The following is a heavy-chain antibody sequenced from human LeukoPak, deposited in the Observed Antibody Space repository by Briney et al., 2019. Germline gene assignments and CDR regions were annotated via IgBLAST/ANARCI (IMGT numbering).Heavy chain of an antibody. V-gene: IGHV4-59*01. D-gene: IGHD3-10*01. J-gene: IGHJ5*02. CDR1: GGSISTYY. CDR2: IYYSGST. CDR3: ARGGYYGSGNDFRFDP. Sequence: SETLSLTCTVSGGSISTYYWSWIRQPPGKGLEWIGYIYYSGSTNYKPSVKSRVTISVDTSKNQFSLKLSSVTAADTAVYYCARGGYYGSGNDFRFDPWGQGTLVTVSS.